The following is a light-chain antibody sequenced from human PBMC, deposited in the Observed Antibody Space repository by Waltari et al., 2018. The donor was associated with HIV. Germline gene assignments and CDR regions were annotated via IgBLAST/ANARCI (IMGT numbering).Light chain of an antibody. J-gene: IGLJ3*02. CDR3: ASFTGDNTLL. CDR2: HVD. Sequence: SAVTQPASVSGLPGQSIPISCTRDDSDFGLDNFVSWYQQHPDKLPRLIAYHVDSRASGISARFSGSKSGHTASLNISGLRAEDEAHYYCASFTGDNTLLFGGGTKVTVL. CDR1: DSDFGLDNF. V-gene: IGLV2-14*03.